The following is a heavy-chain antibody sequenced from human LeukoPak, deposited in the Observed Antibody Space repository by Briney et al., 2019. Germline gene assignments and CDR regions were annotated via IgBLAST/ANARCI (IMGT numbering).Heavy chain of an antibody. CDR3: ARVSIFGVVIPPDF. Sequence: PGGSLRLSCAASGFTFSSYAMHWVRQAPGKGLELVAVISSDGSTKYYADSVKGRFTISRDNSKNTLFLHMNSLRAEDTAVYYCARVSIFGVVIPPDFWGQGTLVTVSS. CDR1: GFTFSSYA. D-gene: IGHD3-3*02. V-gene: IGHV3-30*01. CDR2: ISSDGSTK. J-gene: IGHJ4*02.